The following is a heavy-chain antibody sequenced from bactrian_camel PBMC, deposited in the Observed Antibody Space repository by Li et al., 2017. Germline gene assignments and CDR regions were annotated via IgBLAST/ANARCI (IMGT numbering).Heavy chain of an antibody. CDR2: IRRDGGET. CDR3: AADQLNGTCRDVLDFPA. J-gene: IGHJ4*01. V-gene: IGHV3S32*01. CDR1: GHSRGSNR. D-gene: IGHD2*01. Sequence: VQLVESGGGSVQTGGSLRLSCKVSGHSRGSNRVGWYRLPPGRAPAEREGVAAIRRDGGETWYAGSVKGRFIITRDKAKDLVYLQMNGLQPEDTGMYCCAADQLNGTCRDVLDFPARGQGTQVTVS.